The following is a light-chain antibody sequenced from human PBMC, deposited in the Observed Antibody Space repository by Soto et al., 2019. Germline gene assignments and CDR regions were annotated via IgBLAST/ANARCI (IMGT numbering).Light chain of an antibody. CDR1: QGISSY. J-gene: IGKJ5*01. CDR2: AAS. V-gene: IGKV1-9*01. Sequence: IQLTQSPSSLSASVGDRVTITCRASQGISSYLAWYQQKPGKAPKLLIYAASTLQSGVPSRFSGSGSGTDCTLTISSLQPEDVAVYYCQQYDNSPITFGQGTRLEIK. CDR3: QQYDNSPIT.